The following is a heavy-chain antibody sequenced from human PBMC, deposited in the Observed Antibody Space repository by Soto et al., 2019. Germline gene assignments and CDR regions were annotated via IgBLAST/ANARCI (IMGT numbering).Heavy chain of an antibody. CDR1: GYTFTSYA. Sequence: QVQLVQSGAEVKKPGASVKVSCKASGYTFTSYAIHWVRQAPGQRLEWMGWINTAKDNTKYSQKFQGRVTITRDTSASIVHMELSSLRSEDTAVFYCARGSSWSYFDYWGQGTLVTVSS. CDR2: INTAKDNT. J-gene: IGHJ4*02. V-gene: IGHV1-3*04. CDR3: ARGSSWSYFDY. D-gene: IGHD6-13*01.